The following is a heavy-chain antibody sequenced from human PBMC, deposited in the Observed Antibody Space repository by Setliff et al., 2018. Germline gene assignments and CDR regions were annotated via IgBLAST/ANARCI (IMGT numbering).Heavy chain of an antibody. Sequence: GASVKVSCKASGGTFSSYAISWVRQAPGQGHEWMGRIIPIFGTENYAQKFQGRVKITADKSTSTAYMELSSLRSEDTAVYYCARDPWQWLTTFTSAEYFQHWGQGTLVTVSS. CDR1: GGTFSSYA. CDR3: ARDPWQWLTTFTSAEYFQH. V-gene: IGHV1-69*06. CDR2: IIPIFGTE. D-gene: IGHD6-19*01. J-gene: IGHJ1*01.